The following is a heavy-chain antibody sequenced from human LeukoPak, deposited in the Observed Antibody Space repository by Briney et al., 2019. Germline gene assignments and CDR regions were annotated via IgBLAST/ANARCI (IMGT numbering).Heavy chain of an antibody. CDR3: ANEMDSSSWYRKIFNWFDP. D-gene: IGHD6-13*01. J-gene: IGHJ5*02. CDR1: GFTFSSYA. V-gene: IGHV3-23*01. CDR2: ISGSGGST. Sequence: GGSLRLSCAASGFTFSSYAMSWVRQAPGKGLEWVSAISGSGGSTYYADSVKGRFTISRDNSKNTLYLQMNSLRAEDTAVYYCANEMDSSSWYRKIFNWFDPWGQGTLVTVSS.